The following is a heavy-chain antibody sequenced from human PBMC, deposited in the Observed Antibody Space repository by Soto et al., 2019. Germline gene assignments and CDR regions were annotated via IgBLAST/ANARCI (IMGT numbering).Heavy chain of an antibody. D-gene: IGHD1-7*01. V-gene: IGHV3-23*01. CDR2: ISYSADKT. Sequence: EVQLLESGGGLVQPGGSLRLSCAASGFTFNTYVMNWVRQAPGKGLEWVSTISYSADKTHYADSVKVRFTISRDNSRDTMFLQMNSLRADGAAVYYCARRARTATTNWGAFDVWGQGTMVTVSS. CDR3: ARRARTATTNWGAFDV. CDR1: GFTFNTYV. J-gene: IGHJ3*01.